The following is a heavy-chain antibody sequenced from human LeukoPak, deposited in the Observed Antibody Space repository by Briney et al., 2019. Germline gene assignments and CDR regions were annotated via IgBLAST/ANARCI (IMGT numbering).Heavy chain of an antibody. CDR3: ARGRSGYSYVHDAFDI. D-gene: IGHD5-18*01. CDR2: IYYSGST. J-gene: IGHJ3*02. V-gene: IGHV4-59*01. CDR1: GGSISSYY. Sequence: PSETLSLTCNVSGGSISSYYWSWIRQPPGKGLEWIAYIYYSGSTTYNPSLKSRVTISIDTSKNHFSLKVSSVTAADTAVYYCARGRSGYSYVHDAFDIWGQGTLVTVSS.